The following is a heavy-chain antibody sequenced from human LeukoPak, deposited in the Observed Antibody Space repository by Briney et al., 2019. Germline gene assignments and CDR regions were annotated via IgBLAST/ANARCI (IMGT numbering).Heavy chain of an antibody. CDR1: GFTFSSYA. J-gene: IGHJ3*02. Sequence: PGGSLRLSCAASGFTFSSYAMHWVRQAPGKGLEWVAVISYDGSNKYYADSVKGRFTISRDNSKNTLYLQMNSLRAEDTAVYYCARDQPIAVAGTGEPLGAFDIWGQGTMVTVSS. CDR2: ISYDGSNK. V-gene: IGHV3-30-3*01. D-gene: IGHD6-19*01. CDR3: ARDQPIAVAGTGEPLGAFDI.